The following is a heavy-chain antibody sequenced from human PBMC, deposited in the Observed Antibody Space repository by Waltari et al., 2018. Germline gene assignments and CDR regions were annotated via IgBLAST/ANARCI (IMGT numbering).Heavy chain of an antibody. CDR3: ARDRGRGLYLDS. CDR1: GDSMSERDW. J-gene: IGHJ4*02. CDR2: IQRSGGS. Sequence: QLQLQQSGPGLVKPSESLSLTCAVSGDSMSERDWWSWVRQPPGKGLEWIGQIQRSGGSTSNPSLESRVPLSIDTSNKQFSLRLPSATAADTAGYYCARDRGRGLYLDSWGQGTLVTVSP. D-gene: IGHD2-15*01. V-gene: IGHV4-4*02.